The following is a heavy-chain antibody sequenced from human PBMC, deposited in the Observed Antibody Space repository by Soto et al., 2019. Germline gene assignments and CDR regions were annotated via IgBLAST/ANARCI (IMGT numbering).Heavy chain of an antibody. CDR1: GGSISSYY. CDR2: IYYSGST. V-gene: IGHV4-59*01. Sequence: SETLSLTCTVSGGSISSYYWSWIRQPPGKGLEWIGYIYYSGSTNYNPSLKSRVTISVDTSKNQFSLKLGSVTAADTAVYYCARLRPGRDTYYYYYKDVWGKGTTVTVSS. CDR3: ARLRPGRDTYYYYYKDV. J-gene: IGHJ6*03.